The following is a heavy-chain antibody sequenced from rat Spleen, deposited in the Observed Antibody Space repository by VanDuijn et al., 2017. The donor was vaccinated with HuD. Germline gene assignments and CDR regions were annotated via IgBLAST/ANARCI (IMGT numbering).Heavy chain of an antibody. J-gene: IGHJ2*01. D-gene: IGHD1-4*01. CDR1: GFTFSNYD. CDR2: ISIGVGNT. CDR3: ARRPGYPLYFDY. Sequence: EVQLVESGGGLVQPGRSLKLSCAASGFTFSNYDMAWVRQAPTKGLEWIASISIGVGNTYYRDSVKGRFTISRDNAKNTQYLQMDSLRSEDTATYYCARRPGYPLYFDYWGQGVMVTVSS. V-gene: IGHV5S13*01.